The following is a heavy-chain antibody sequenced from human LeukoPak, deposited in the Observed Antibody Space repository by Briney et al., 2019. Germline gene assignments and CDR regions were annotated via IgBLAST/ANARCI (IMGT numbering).Heavy chain of an antibody. V-gene: IGHV3-30*03. CDR3: ARGPRRRPPYYFDY. J-gene: IGHJ4*02. CDR2: ISYDGSNK. Sequence: GGSLRLSCAASGFTFSSYGMHWVRQAPGKGLEWVAVISYDGSNKYYADSVKGRFTISRDNSKNTLYLQMNSLRAEDTAVYYCARGPRRRPPYYFDYWGQGTLVTVSS. CDR1: GFTFSSYG.